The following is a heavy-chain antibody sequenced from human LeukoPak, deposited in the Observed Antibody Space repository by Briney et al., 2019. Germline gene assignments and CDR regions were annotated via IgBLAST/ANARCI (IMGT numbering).Heavy chain of an antibody. CDR3: ARDISPRTYCSSTSCYADDWFDP. D-gene: IGHD2-2*01. Sequence: GASVKVSCKASGYTFTGYYMHWVRQAPGQGLEWMGRINPNSGGTNYAQKFQGRVTMTRDTSTSTVYMELSSLRSEDTAVYYCARDISPRTYCSSTSCYADDWFDPWGQGTLVTVSS. V-gene: IGHV1-2*06. CDR1: GYTFTGYY. J-gene: IGHJ5*02. CDR2: INPNSGGT.